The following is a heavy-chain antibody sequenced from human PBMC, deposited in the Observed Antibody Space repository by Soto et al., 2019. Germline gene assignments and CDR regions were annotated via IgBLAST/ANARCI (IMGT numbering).Heavy chain of an antibody. CDR1: GGSSSSYY. CDR3: ARGIPTLRYFDY. J-gene: IGHJ4*02. D-gene: IGHD5-18*01. V-gene: IGHV4-4*07. CDR2: IYTSGST. Sequence: SETLSLTCTVAGGSSSSYYWSWIRQPAGKGLEWVGRIYTSGSTNYNPSLKSRVTMSVDTSKNQFSLKLSSVTAADTAVYYCARGIPTLRYFDYWGQGTLVTVSS.